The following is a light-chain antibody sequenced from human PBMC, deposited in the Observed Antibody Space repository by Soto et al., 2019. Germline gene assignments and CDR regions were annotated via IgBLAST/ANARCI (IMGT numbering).Light chain of an antibody. CDR3: TAWDDSLNGFV. V-gene: IGLV1-44*01. J-gene: IGLJ2*01. CDR1: SSNIGSNS. CDR2: ISD. Sequence: QSVLTQPPSASGPPGQRVTISCSGGSSNIGSNSVSWYQQLPGTAPKLLIYISDQRPSVVPDRFSGSKSGTSASLAISGLQSEDEADYYCTAWDDSLNGFVFGGGTKLTVL.